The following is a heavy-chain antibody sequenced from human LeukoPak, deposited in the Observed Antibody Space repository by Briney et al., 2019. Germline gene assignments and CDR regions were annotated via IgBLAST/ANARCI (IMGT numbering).Heavy chain of an antibody. J-gene: IGHJ2*01. CDR3: ARKAAAGLAWYFDL. Sequence: SETLSLTCAVYGGSFSGYYWSWIRQPPGKGLEWIGYIYYSGSTNYNPSLKSRVTISVDTSKNQFSLKLSSVTAADTAVYYCARKAAAGLAWYFDLWGRGTLVTVSS. CDR2: IYYSGST. CDR1: GGSFSGYY. V-gene: IGHV4-59*01. D-gene: IGHD6-13*01.